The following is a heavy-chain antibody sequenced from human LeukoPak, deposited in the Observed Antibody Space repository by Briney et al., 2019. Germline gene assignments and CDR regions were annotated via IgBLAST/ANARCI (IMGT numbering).Heavy chain of an antibody. CDR2: IYTSGST. CDR1: GGSISSGPYF. D-gene: IGHD3-3*01. CDR3: AREANYDLYYMDV. Sequence: SETLSLTCSVSGGSISSGPYFWSWIRQSPGQGLEWIGRIYTSGSTNYNPSLKSRVTMSVDTSKNQFSLKLSSVTAADTAVYYCAREANYDLYYMDVWGKGTTVTVSS. J-gene: IGHJ6*03. V-gene: IGHV4-4*07.